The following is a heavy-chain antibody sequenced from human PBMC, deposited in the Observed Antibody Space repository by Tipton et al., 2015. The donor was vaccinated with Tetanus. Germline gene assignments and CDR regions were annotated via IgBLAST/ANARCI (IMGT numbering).Heavy chain of an antibody. CDR1: GGSITNGGYY. J-gene: IGHJ4*02. D-gene: IGHD3-16*01. CDR2: ISYTGTT. CDR3: VRGRGPGAYSFGFEY. V-gene: IGHV4-31*03. Sequence: TLSLTCTVSGGSITNGGYYWSWIRQHPGKGLDWIGYISYTGTTHYNPSLKSRVTISLDRSKNQFSLKLTSVTAADTAVYYCVRGRGPGAYSFGFEYWGQGALVTVSS.